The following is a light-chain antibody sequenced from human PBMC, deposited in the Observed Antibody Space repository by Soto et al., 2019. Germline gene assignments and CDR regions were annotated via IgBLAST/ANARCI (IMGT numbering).Light chain of an antibody. J-gene: IGKJ4*01. Sequence: EIVMTHSPATLSVSPGERATLSCRASQTLYNNLAWYQQKLGQAPRLLIYGASARATDILARFSGSGSGTEFTLTISGLQSEDFAIHSCQPYSDWPLTFRGGPKVELK. V-gene: IGKV3-15*01. CDR3: QPYSDWPLT. CDR2: GAS. CDR1: QTLYNN.